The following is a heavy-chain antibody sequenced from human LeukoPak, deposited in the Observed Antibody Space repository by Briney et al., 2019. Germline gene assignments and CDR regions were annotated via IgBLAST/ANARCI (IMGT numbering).Heavy chain of an antibody. Sequence: SGTLSLTCAVSGGSISSSNWWSWVRRPPGKGLEWIGEIYHSGSTNYNPSLKSRVTISVDKSKNQFSLKLSSVTAADTAVYYCARISAAGTPDAFDIWGQGTMVTVSS. D-gene: IGHD6-13*01. J-gene: IGHJ3*02. CDR1: GGSISSSNW. CDR3: ARISAAGTPDAFDI. CDR2: IYHSGST. V-gene: IGHV4-4*02.